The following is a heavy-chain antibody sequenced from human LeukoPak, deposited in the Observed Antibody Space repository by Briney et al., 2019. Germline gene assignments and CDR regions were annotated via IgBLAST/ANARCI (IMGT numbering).Heavy chain of an antibody. D-gene: IGHD3-9*01. CDR1: GGSISSYY. CDR2: IYYSGST. CDR3: ARVSAYYDILTGYYPNAFDI. J-gene: IGHJ3*02. V-gene: IGHV4-59*01. Sequence: SETLSLTCTVSGGSISSYYWSWIRQPPGKGLKWIGYIYYSGSTNYNPSLKSRVTISVDTSKNQFSLKLSSVTAADTAVYYCARVSAYYDILTGYYPNAFDIWGQGTMVTVSS.